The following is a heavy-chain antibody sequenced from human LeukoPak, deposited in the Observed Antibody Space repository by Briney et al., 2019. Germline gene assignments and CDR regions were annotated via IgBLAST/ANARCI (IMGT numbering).Heavy chain of an antibody. J-gene: IGHJ4*02. CDR2: IKQDGSEK. CDR1: GFTFSSYW. Sequence: PGGSLRLSCAASGFTFSSYWMSWVRQAPGKGLEWVANIKQDGSEKYYVDSVKGRFTISRDNAKNSLYLQMNSLRAEDTVVYYCAKVNNIAAAGTFDYWGQGTLVTVSS. D-gene: IGHD6-13*01. CDR3: AKVNNIAAAGTFDY. V-gene: IGHV3-7*01.